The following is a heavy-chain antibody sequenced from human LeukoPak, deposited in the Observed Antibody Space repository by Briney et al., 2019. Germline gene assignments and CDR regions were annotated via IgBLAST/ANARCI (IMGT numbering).Heavy chain of an antibody. V-gene: IGHV4-59*01. J-gene: IGHJ4*02. D-gene: IGHD5-18*01. Sequence: AETLSLTCTVSGGSISSYYCSWIRQPPGKGLEWIWYIYYNGSTNYNPSLKSRVTISVDTSKNQFSLKLNSVTAADTAVYYCARVRGVDTVIIRYFDYWGQGTLVTVSS. CDR3: ARVRGVDTVIIRYFDY. CDR2: IYYNGST. CDR1: GGSISSYY.